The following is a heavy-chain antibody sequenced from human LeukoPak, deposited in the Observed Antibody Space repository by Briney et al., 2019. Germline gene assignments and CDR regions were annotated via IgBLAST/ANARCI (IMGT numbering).Heavy chain of an antibody. Sequence: AGGSLRLSCAASGLTFSGYDMHWVRQAPGKGLEWVAVISYDGSNKYYADSVKGRFTISRDNSKNTLYLQMNSLRAEDTAVYYCARDLDSYGSFDYWGQGTLVTVSS. CDR3: ARDLDSYGSFDY. D-gene: IGHD5-18*01. CDR2: ISYDGSNK. V-gene: IGHV3-30*03. J-gene: IGHJ4*02. CDR1: GLTFSGYD.